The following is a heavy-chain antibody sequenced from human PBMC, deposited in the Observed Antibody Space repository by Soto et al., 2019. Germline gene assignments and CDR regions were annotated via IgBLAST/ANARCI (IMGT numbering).Heavy chain of an antibody. J-gene: IGHJ4*02. Sequence: GASVKVSCKASGYTFTSYGISWVRQAPGQGLEWMGWVSAYNGNTNYAQKLQGRVTMTTDTSTSTAYMELRSLRSDDTAVYYCARDLEGVVVVAASFPFDYWGQGTLVTSPQ. CDR2: VSAYNGNT. CDR3: ARDLEGVVVVAASFPFDY. CDR1: GYTFTSYG. D-gene: IGHD2-15*01. V-gene: IGHV1-18*01.